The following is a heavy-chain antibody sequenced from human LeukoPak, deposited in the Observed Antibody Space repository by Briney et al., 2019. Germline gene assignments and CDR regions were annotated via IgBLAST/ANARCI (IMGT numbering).Heavy chain of an antibody. CDR3: SRLREGSPGDY. D-gene: IGHD1-26*01. CDR2: IYYSGIT. J-gene: IGHJ4*02. Sequence: SGTLSLTCSVSGGSISSSSYHWGWTRQPPGKGLEWIGSIYYSGITYYNPSLKSRVTISVDTSRNHFSLKLTSVSAADTAVYYCSRLREGSPGDYWGQGTLVTVSS. V-gene: IGHV4-39*02. CDR1: GGSISSSSYH.